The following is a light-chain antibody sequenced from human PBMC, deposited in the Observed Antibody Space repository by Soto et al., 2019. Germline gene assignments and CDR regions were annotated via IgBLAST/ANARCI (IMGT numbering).Light chain of an antibody. CDR3: SSYTYISTFV. V-gene: IGLV2-14*01. CDR2: DDS. Sequence: QSVLTQPASVSGSPGQSISIPCTGISSDFGGYNYVSWYQQYPGKVPKLLIYDDSNRPSGVSTRFSGSKSGNTASLTISGLQTEDEADYYCSSYTYISTFVFGTGTQLTV. CDR1: SSDFGGYNY. J-gene: IGLJ1*01.